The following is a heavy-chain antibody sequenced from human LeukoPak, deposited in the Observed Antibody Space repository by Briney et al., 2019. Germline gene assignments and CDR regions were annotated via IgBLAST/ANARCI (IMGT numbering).Heavy chain of an antibody. Sequence: PGGSLRLSCAASGFTFSSYWMHWVRQAPGKGLVWVSRINSDGSSTSYADSVKGRFTISRDNAKNTLYLQMNSLRAEDTAVYYCANSNPLRIAVAGITYYFDYWGQGTLVTVSS. CDR3: ANSNPLRIAVAGITYYFDY. V-gene: IGHV3-74*01. CDR1: GFTFSSYW. J-gene: IGHJ4*02. CDR2: INSDGSST. D-gene: IGHD6-19*01.